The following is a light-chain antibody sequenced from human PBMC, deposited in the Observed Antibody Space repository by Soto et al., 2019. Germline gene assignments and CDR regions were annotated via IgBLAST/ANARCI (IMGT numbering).Light chain of an antibody. CDR3: SSYTSSNGLDVV. J-gene: IGLJ2*01. Sequence: QSALTQPASVSGSPGQSITISCTGTSNDVGSYNYVSWYQQHPGKAPKLMIFEVTNRPSGVSNRFSGSKSGNTASLTISGLQAQDEATYYCSSYTSSNGLDVVFGGGTKLTVL. CDR1: SNDVGSYNY. V-gene: IGLV2-14*01. CDR2: EVT.